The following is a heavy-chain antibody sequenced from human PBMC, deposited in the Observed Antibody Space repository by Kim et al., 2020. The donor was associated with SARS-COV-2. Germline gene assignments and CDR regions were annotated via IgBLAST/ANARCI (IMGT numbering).Heavy chain of an antibody. D-gene: IGHD3-10*01. Sequence: GRFTISRDNAKNSLYLQMNSLRAEDTAVYYCARPSQGGYGSGSELYYFDYWGQGTLVTVSS. CDR3: ARPSQGGYGSGSELYYFDY. J-gene: IGHJ4*02. V-gene: IGHV3-11*06.